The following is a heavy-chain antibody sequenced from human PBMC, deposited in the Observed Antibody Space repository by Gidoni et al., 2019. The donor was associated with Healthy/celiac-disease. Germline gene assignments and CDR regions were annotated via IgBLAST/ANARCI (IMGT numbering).Heavy chain of an antibody. CDR2: INHSGST. Sequence: QVQLQQWGAGLLKPSETLSLTCAVYGGSFSGYYWSWIRQPPGKGLEWIGEINHSGSTNYNPSLKSRVTISVDTSKNQFSLKLSSVTAADTAVYYCERGREQWLVPYFDYWGQGTLVTVSS. CDR3: ERGREQWLVPYFDY. J-gene: IGHJ4*02. V-gene: IGHV4-34*01. D-gene: IGHD6-19*01. CDR1: GGSFSGYY.